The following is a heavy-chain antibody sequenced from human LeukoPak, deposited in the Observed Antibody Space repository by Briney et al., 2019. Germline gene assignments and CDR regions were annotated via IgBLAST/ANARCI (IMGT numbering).Heavy chain of an antibody. CDR1: GGTFSSYA. V-gene: IGHV1-69*13. CDR3: ATDLRGRGPNPLSSRIDY. D-gene: IGHD2/OR15-2a*01. J-gene: IGHJ4*02. Sequence: SVKVSCKASGGTFSSYAISWVRQAPGQGLEWMGGIIPIFGTANYAQKFQGRVTITADESTSTAYMELSSLRSEDTAVYYCATDLRGRGPNPLSSRIDYWGQGTLVTVSS. CDR2: IIPIFGTA.